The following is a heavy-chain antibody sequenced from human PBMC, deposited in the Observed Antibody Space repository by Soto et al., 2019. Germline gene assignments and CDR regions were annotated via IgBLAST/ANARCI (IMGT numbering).Heavy chain of an antibody. D-gene: IGHD6-6*01. J-gene: IGHJ3*02. Sequence: ASVKASCKASGYTFTGYYMHWVRQAPGQGLEWMGWINPNSGGTNDAQKFQGWVTMTRDTSISTAYMELSRLRSDDTAVYYCARVREYSSSLDDAFDIWGQGTMVTVSS. CDR1: GYTFTGYY. V-gene: IGHV1-2*04. CDR3: ARVREYSSSLDDAFDI. CDR2: INPNSGGT.